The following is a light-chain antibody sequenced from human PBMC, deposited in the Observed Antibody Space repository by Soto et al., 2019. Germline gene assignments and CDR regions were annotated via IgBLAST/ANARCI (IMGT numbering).Light chain of an antibody. CDR3: QQHDSSPLT. J-gene: IGKJ4*01. V-gene: IGKV3-20*01. Sequence: PWESATLSCRASQSVSNFLAWYQQKPGQAPRLLIYGASGRATGTPDRFSGSGSGTDFTLTISRLEPEDFAVYHCQQHDSSPLTFGGGTKVDIK. CDR1: QSVSNF. CDR2: GAS.